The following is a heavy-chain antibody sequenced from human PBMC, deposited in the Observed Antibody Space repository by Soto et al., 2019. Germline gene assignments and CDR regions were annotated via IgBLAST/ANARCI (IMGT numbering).Heavy chain of an antibody. CDR2: IYSGGST. CDR1: GFTVSSNY. CDR3: ARGPVFYWFDP. Sequence: PGGSLRLSCAASGFTVSSNYMSWVRQAPGKGLEWVSVIYSGGSTYYADSVKGRFTISRDNSKNTLYLQMNSLRAEDTAVYYCARGPVFYWFDPWGQGTLVTVSS. J-gene: IGHJ5*02. D-gene: IGHD2-21*01. V-gene: IGHV3-66*01.